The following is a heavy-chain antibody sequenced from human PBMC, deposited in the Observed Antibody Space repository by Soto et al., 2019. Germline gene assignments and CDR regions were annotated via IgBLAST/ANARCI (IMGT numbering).Heavy chain of an antibody. V-gene: IGHV1-69*13. CDR1: GGTFSNHA. CDR2: IIPMFPTA. J-gene: IGHJ6*02. Sequence: GASVKVSCKASGGTFSNHAISGVRQAPGQGLEWVGGIIPMFPTADYAQRFQGRVTITADDSTTTVYMELSGLRSEDTAMYYCARDDATYCGGDCYRYFYYGMDVWGQGTTVTVSS. CDR3: ARDDATYCGGDCYRYFYYGMDV. D-gene: IGHD2-21*02.